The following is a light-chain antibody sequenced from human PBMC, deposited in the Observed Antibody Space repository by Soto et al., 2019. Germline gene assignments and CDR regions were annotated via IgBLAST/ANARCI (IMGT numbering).Light chain of an antibody. V-gene: IGKV3-20*01. Sequence: EVVLTQSPGTLSLSPGERGTLSCRASQSVDSSTLAWYQQKPGQAPRLLISGASKRATGTPDRFSGRGSGTDFTLTISRLEPEDFAVYYCQHFDDSLTFGGGTKVEIK. CDR3: QHFDDSLT. CDR1: QSVDSST. J-gene: IGKJ4*01. CDR2: GAS.